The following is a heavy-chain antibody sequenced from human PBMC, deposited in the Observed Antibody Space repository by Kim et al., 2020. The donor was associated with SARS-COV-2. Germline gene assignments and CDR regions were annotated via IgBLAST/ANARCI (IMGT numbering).Heavy chain of an antibody. CDR2: ISGNGDDT. CDR3: AKLGWFGETYHYYGMDV. Sequence: GGSLRLSCAASGFTFSSHAMTWVRQAPGKGLEWVSAISGNGDDTYYADSVRGRFTISRDNSKNTLSLQMNSLRAEDTAIYYCAKLGWFGETYHYYGMDVWGHGTTVTVSS. D-gene: IGHD3-10*01. V-gene: IGHV3-23*01. J-gene: IGHJ6*02. CDR1: GFTFSSHA.